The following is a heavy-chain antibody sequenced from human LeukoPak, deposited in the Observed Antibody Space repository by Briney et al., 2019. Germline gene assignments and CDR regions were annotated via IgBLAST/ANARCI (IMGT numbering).Heavy chain of an antibody. CDR2: IIPIFGTA. CDR3: ARRITGDPPALGWFDP. J-gene: IGHJ5*02. V-gene: IGHV1-69*05. D-gene: IGHD7-27*01. CDR1: GGTFSSYA. Sequence: SVKVSCKASGGTFSSYAISWVRQAPGQGLEWMGGIIPIFGTANFAQKFQGRITITTDESTTTVYMELSSLRSEDTAVYYCARRITGDPPALGWFDPWGQGTLVTVSS.